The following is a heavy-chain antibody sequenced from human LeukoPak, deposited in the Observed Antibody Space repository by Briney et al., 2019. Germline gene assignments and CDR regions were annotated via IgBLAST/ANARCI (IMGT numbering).Heavy chain of an antibody. CDR2: IYPGDSDT. CDR1: GYSFSSYW. CDR3: ARFVGACSGGNCYSDY. D-gene: IGHD2-15*01. J-gene: IGHJ4*02. Sequence: GESLKISCKAAGYSFSSYWIAWVRQMSGKGLEGMGIIYPGDSDTRYSPSFQGRVTISADKSINTAYLQWNSLKASDTAIYYCARFVGACSGGNCYSDYWGQGTLVTVSS. V-gene: IGHV5-51*01.